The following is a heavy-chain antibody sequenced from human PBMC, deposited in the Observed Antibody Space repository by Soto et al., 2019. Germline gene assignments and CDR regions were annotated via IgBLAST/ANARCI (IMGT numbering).Heavy chain of an antibody. J-gene: IGHJ6*03. CDR3: ARVVTMVRVVIRYYYYSYMDV. CDR2: IYYSGST. Sequence: SETLSLTCTGSGVSISSYYWSWIRQPPGKGLEWIGYIYYSGSTNYNPSLKSRVTISVDTSKNQFSLKLSSVTAADTAVYYCARVVTMVRVVIRYYYYSYMDVWGKGTTVPVSS. V-gene: IGHV4-59*01. D-gene: IGHD3-10*01. CDR1: GVSISSYY.